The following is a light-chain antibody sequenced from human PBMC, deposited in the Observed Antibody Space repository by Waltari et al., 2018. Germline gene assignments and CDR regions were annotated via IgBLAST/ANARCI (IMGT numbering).Light chain of an antibody. CDR2: EDY. Sequence: FMLTQPHSVSESPGKTVTVSCTRTRGSIDTNFVQSHQQRPGSAPTTLIYEDYQRPSGVPDRFSGSIDSTSNSASLTISGLKPEDEAYYYCHSYDTNQLGVFGGGTKLTVL. CDR3: HSYDTNQLGV. V-gene: IGLV6-57*03. J-gene: IGLJ2*01. CDR1: RGSIDTNF.